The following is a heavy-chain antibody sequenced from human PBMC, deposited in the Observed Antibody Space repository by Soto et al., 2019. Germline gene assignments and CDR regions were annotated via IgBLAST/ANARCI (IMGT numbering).Heavy chain of an antibody. J-gene: IGHJ5*02. D-gene: IGHD1-7*01. CDR2: ISSTGGGI. CDR1: GFTFSIYA. CDR3: APRISGTSWPRVWFDP. V-gene: IGHV3-23*01. Sequence: PGGSLRLSCAASGFTFSIYAMSWVRQAPGKGLEWVSAISSTGGGIYYADSVKGRFTISRDNSRNTLYLQMNSLRVEDTDTYYCAPRISGTSWPRVWFDPWGQGTLVTVSS.